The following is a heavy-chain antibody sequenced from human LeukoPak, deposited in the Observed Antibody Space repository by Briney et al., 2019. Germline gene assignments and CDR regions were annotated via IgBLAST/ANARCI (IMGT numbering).Heavy chain of an antibody. V-gene: IGHV4-34*01. CDR1: GGSIGNYY. Sequence: SETLSLTCTVSGGSIGNYYWSWIRQPPGKGLEWIGEINHSGSTNYNPSLKSRVTISVDTSKHQFSLKLSSVTAADTAVYYCARGYYGSGSDYWGQGTLVTVSS. D-gene: IGHD3-10*01. CDR2: INHSGST. CDR3: ARGYYGSGSDY. J-gene: IGHJ4*02.